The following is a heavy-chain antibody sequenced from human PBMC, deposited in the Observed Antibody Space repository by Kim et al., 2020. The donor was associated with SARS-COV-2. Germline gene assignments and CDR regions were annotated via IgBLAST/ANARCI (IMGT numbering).Heavy chain of an antibody. D-gene: IGHD1-26*01. CDR3: ARAKSGNYERPFGY. CDR2: ISYDGSNK. Sequence: GGSLRLSCAASGFSFSTYAIHWVRQAPGKGLEWVALISYDGSNKYYADSVKGRFTISRDNSKTTLYLQMNSLRAGDTAVYYCARAKSGNYERPFGYWGQGTLVTVSS. V-gene: IGHV3-30*04. CDR1: GFSFSTYA. J-gene: IGHJ4*02.